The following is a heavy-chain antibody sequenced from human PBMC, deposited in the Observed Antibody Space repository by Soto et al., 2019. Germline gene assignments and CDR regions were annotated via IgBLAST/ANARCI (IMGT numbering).Heavy chain of an antibody. CDR3: ASRKSSPYFDY. D-gene: IGHD3-10*01. Sequence: TLSLTCTVSGGSISSGDYYWSWIRQPPGKGLEWIGNIYYSGSTYYNPSLKSRVTISIDTSKNQFSLKLSSVTAVDTAVYYCASRKSSPYFDYWGQGTLITVSS. CDR2: IYYSGST. J-gene: IGHJ4*02. V-gene: IGHV4-30-4*01. CDR1: GGSISSGDYY.